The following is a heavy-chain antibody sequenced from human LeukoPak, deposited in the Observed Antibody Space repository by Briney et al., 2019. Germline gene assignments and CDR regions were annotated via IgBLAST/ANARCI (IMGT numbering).Heavy chain of an antibody. Sequence: SETLSLTCTVSGGSISSGSYYWSWIRQPAGKGLEWIGRIYTSGSTNYNPSLKSRVTMSVDTSRNQFSLKLSSVTAADAAVYYCARGGALAVAGPYYFHYWGQGTLVTVSS. CDR2: IYTSGST. J-gene: IGHJ4*02. V-gene: IGHV4-61*02. D-gene: IGHD6-19*01. CDR3: ARGGALAVAGPYYFHY. CDR1: GGSISSGSYY.